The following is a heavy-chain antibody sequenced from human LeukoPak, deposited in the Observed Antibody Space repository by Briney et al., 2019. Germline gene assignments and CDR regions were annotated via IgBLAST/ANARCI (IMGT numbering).Heavy chain of an antibody. Sequence: SQTLSLTCTVSGGSISSGGYYWSWIRQHPGKGLEWIGYIYYSGSTYYNPSLKSRVTISVDTSKNQFSLKLSSVTAADTAVYYCARDRSCYYDSSGYYGNSCGMDVWGQGTTVTVSS. CDR2: IYYSGST. J-gene: IGHJ6*02. D-gene: IGHD3-22*01. V-gene: IGHV4-31*03. CDR1: GGSISSGGYY. CDR3: ARDRSCYYDSSGYYGNSCGMDV.